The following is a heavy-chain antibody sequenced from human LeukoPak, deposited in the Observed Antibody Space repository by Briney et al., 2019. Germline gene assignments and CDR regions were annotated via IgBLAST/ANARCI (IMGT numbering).Heavy chain of an antibody. CDR3: AREERWFTNFDY. D-gene: IGHD5-18*01. CDR1: GDSVSSNSAA. CDR2: TYYRSKWYN. J-gene: IGHJ4*02. V-gene: IGHV6-1*01. Sequence: SQTLSLTFAISGDSVSSNSAAWNWIRQSRARGVEWLGSTYYRSKWYNDYAVSVKSRITINPDTSKNQFSLQLNSVTPEDTAVYYCAREERWFTNFDYWGQGTLVTVSS.